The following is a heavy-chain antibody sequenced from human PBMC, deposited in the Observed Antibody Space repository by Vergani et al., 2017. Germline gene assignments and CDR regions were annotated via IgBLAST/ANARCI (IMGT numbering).Heavy chain of an antibody. CDR2: IYPGDSDT. V-gene: IGHV5-51*01. CDR3: ARHSGYSSSWYFDY. D-gene: IGHD6-13*01. Sequence: EIHLVQSGTEEKKTGESLKISCKCSGYSFTSYWIGWVRQLPGKGLEWMGIIYPGDSDTRYSPSFQGQVTISADKSISTAYLQWSSLKASDTAMYYCARHSGYSSSWYFDYWGQGTLVTVSS. CDR1: GYSFTSYW. J-gene: IGHJ4*02.